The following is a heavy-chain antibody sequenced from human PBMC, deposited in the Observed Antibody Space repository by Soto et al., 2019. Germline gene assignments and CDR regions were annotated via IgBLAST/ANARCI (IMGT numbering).Heavy chain of an antibody. D-gene: IGHD3-10*01. CDR2: VIPILGAS. Sequence: QVQLVQSGAEVKKPGSSVKVSCKASADTFTGYTVTWVRQAPGQGLEWVGRVIPILGASNFAQKFQGRVTISADKSADTVYMVLTGLTSEDTAVYYCARSRGSYYTNFDSWGQGTLVTVSS. CDR1: ADTFTGYT. J-gene: IGHJ4*02. CDR3: ARSRGSYYTNFDS. V-gene: IGHV1-69*08.